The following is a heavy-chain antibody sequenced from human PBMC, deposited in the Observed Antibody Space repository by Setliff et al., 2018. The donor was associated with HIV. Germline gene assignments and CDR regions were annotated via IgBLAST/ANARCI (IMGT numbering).Heavy chain of an antibody. CDR1: GFSFSSYA. Sequence: GALRLSCAASGFSFSSYAVHWVRQAPGKGLEWVAGMPYDGRDTYYVDSVKGRFTLSRDNSKNTLYLQMNSLKTEDTALYYCATGRDSSRADYWGQGALVTVSS. CDR2: MPYDGRDT. V-gene: IGHV3-30-3*01. D-gene: IGHD3-22*01. J-gene: IGHJ4*02. CDR3: ATGRDSSRADY.